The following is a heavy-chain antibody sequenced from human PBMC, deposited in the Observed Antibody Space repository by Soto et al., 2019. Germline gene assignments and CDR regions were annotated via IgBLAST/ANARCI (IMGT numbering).Heavy chain of an antibody. Sequence: EVQLVESGGGLVQPGGSLRLSCAASGFTFSSYSMNWVRQAPGKGLEGVSYISSSSSTIYYADSVKGRFTISRDNAKNSLHLQMNSLRDDDTAVYYCARDQNVWRIVGATTAFDIWGQGTMVTVSS. D-gene: IGHD1-26*01. J-gene: IGHJ3*02. CDR2: ISSSSSTI. CDR3: ARDQNVWRIVGATTAFDI. CDR1: GFTFSSYS. V-gene: IGHV3-48*02.